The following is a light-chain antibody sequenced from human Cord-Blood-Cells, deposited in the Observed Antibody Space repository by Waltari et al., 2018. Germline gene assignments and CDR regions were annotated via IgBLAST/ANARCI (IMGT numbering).Light chain of an antibody. V-gene: IGLV2-23*02. Sequence: QSALTQPAPVSGSPGQSITISCTGTSTDVGSYNLVSCYQQHPGKAPKLMIYEVSKRPSGVSNLFSGSKSGNTASLTISGLQAEDEADYYCCSYAGSSTFYVFGTGTKVTVL. CDR2: EVS. J-gene: IGLJ1*01. CDR1: STDVGSYNL. CDR3: CSYAGSSTFYV.